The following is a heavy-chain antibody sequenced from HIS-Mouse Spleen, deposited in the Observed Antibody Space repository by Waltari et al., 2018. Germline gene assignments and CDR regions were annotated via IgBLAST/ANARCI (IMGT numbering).Heavy chain of an antibody. CDR1: GGSLISSSYY. Sequence: QLQLQESGPGLGKPSETLSPPCTVPGGSLISSSYYCVWIRQPPGKGLEWIGSIYYSGSTYYNPSLKSRVTISVDTSKNQFSLKLSSVTAADTAVYYCAREIPYSSSWYDWYFDLWGRGTLVTVSS. CDR2: IYYSGST. D-gene: IGHD6-13*01. J-gene: IGHJ2*01. CDR3: AREIPYSSSWYDWYFDL. V-gene: IGHV4-39*07.